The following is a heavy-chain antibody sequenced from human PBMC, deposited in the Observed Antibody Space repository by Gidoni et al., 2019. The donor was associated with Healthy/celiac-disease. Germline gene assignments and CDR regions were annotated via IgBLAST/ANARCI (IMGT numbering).Heavy chain of an antibody. J-gene: IGHJ3*02. Sequence: EVQLVESGGGLVQPGRSLRLSCAASGFTFDDYAMHWVRQAPGKGLEWVSGISWNSGSIGYADSVKGRFTISRDNAKNSLYLQMNSLRAEDTALYYCAKGSWIQLSDAFDIWGQGTMVTVSS. CDR2: ISWNSGSI. D-gene: IGHD5-18*01. CDR1: GFTFDDYA. V-gene: IGHV3-9*01. CDR3: AKGSWIQLSDAFDI.